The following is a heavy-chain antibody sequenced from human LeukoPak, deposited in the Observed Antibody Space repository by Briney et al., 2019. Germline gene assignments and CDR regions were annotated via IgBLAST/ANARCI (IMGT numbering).Heavy chain of an antibody. J-gene: IGHJ4*02. Sequence: ASVKVSCKASGYTFTGYFIHWVRQAPGQGLEWMGRINPNTGGTNYAQKFQGRVTTTRDTSISTAYMELSRLRSDDTAVYYCARADWVATIYFDYWGQGTLVTVSS. CDR1: GYTFTGYF. CDR3: ARADWVATIYFDY. CDR2: INPNTGGT. V-gene: IGHV1-2*06. D-gene: IGHD5-12*01.